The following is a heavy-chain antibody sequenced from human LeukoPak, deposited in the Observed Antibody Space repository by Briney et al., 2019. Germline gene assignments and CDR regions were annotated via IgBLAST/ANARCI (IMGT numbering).Heavy chain of an antibody. CDR3: ARDDRLLWFGENGMDV. CDR1: GFTFSSYG. Sequence: GGSLRLSCAASGFTFSSYGMHWVRQAPGKGLEWVAFIRYDGSNKYYADSVKGRFTISRDNSKNTLYLQMNSLRAEDTAVYYCARDDRLLWFGENGMDVWGQGTTVTVSS. J-gene: IGHJ6*02. V-gene: IGHV3-30*02. CDR2: IRYDGSNK. D-gene: IGHD3-10*01.